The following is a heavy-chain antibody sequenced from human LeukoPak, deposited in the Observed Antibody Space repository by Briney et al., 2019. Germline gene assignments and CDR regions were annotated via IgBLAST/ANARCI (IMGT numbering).Heavy chain of an antibody. CDR2: ISSSSGYI. CDR3: ARGGGLDV. J-gene: IGHJ6*02. D-gene: IGHD3-16*01. Sequence: GGSLRLSCAASGFTFSTYSMNWVRQAPGKGLEWVSSISSSSGYIYYADSVKGRFTISRDNAKNSLFLQMSNLRAEDTAVYFCARGGGLDVWGQGATVTVSS. CDR1: GFTFSTYS. V-gene: IGHV3-21*04.